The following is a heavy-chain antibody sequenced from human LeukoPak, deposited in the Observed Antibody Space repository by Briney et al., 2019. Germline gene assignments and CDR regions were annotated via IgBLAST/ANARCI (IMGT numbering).Heavy chain of an antibody. Sequence: PLGTLSLTCAVSGGSINSNDWWSWVRQPPGKGLEWIEEIYHSGSTNYSPSLKSRVTISVDKSKNQFSLKPSSVTAADTAVYYCARTYYYDSSGYSLDYWGQGTLVTVSS. J-gene: IGHJ4*02. CDR3: ARTYYYDSSGYSLDY. D-gene: IGHD3-22*01. CDR2: IYHSGST. CDR1: GGSINSNDW. V-gene: IGHV4-4*02.